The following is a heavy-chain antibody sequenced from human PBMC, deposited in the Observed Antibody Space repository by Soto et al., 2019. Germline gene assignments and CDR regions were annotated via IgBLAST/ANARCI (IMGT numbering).Heavy chain of an antibody. Sequence: GGSLRLSCAASGFTFSSYSMNWVRQAPGKGLEWVSYISSSSRTIYYADSVKGRFTISRDNAKNSLYLQMNSLRAEDTALYYCARYPAVWFGELLPRYFDYWGQGTLVTVSS. J-gene: IGHJ4*02. CDR2: ISSSSRTI. V-gene: IGHV3-48*04. D-gene: IGHD3-10*01. CDR1: GFTFSSYS. CDR3: ARYPAVWFGELLPRYFDY.